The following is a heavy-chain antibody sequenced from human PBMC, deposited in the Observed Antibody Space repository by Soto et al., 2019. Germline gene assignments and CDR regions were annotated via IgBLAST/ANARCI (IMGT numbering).Heavy chain of an antibody. Sequence: EVQLVESGGGLVQPGRSLRLSCAASGFTFDDYAMHWVRQAPGKGLEWVSGISWYSCSIGYAYSVKGRFTISRDNAKNYLYLQMNSLRAEDTALYYCAKDKAGGYDYPGYYYYYMDVWGKGTTVTVSS. CDR1: GFTFDDYA. J-gene: IGHJ6*03. CDR2: ISWYSCSI. D-gene: IGHD5-12*01. CDR3: AKDKAGGYDYPGYYYYYMDV. V-gene: IGHV3-9*01.